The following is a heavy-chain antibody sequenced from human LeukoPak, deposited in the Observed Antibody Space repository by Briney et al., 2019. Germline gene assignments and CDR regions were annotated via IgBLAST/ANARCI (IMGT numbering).Heavy chain of an antibody. CDR3: ARVAIVVVGWANWFDP. Sequence: SQTLSLTSAISGDSVSINSAAWNWVRQSPSRGLEWLGRTYYRSKWYNDYAVSVKSRITINPDTSKNQFSLQLNSVTPEDTAVYYCARVAIVVVGWANWFDPWGQGTLVTVSS. CDR2: TYYRSKWYN. CDR1: GDSVSINSAA. V-gene: IGHV6-1*01. D-gene: IGHD2-21*01. J-gene: IGHJ5*02.